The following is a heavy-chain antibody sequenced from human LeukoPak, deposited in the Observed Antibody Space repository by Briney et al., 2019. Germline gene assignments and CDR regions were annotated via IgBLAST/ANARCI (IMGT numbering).Heavy chain of an antibody. V-gene: IGHV3-9*01. CDR3: AKAAAGITGTTHYYYGMDV. J-gene: IGHJ6*02. D-gene: IGHD1-7*01. Sequence: GGSLRLSCAASGFTFDDYAMHWVRQTPGKGLEWVSGISWNSGSIGYADSVKGRFTISRDNAKNSLYLQMNSLRAEDTALYYCAKAAAGITGTTHYYYGMDVWGQGTTVTVSS. CDR2: ISWNSGSI. CDR1: GFTFDDYA.